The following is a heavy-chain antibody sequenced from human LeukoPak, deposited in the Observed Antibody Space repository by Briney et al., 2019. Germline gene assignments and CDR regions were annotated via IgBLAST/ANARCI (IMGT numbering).Heavy chain of an antibody. Sequence: PGGSLRLSCAASGLTFRSYAMSWVRQAPGKGLEWVSAISGSGGRTYYADSVKGRFTISRDTSKNTVYLQMNSLRAEDTTVYYCAKLTYDYGDFDYWGQGTLVTVSS. D-gene: IGHD4-17*01. J-gene: IGHJ4*02. CDR1: GLTFRSYA. CDR3: AKLTYDYGDFDY. V-gene: IGHV3-23*01. CDR2: ISGSGGRT.